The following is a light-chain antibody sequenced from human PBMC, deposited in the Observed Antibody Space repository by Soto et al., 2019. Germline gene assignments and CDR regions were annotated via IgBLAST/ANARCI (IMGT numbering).Light chain of an antibody. Sequence: QSVLTQPASASGTPGQRVTISCSGSSXNIGSNTVNWYQQLPGTAPKLLIYSNNQRPSGVPDRFSGSKSGTSASLAISGLQSEDEADYYCAARDDSLNGYVFGTGTKV. CDR1: SXNIGSNT. V-gene: IGLV1-44*01. CDR3: AARDDSLNGYV. J-gene: IGLJ1*01. CDR2: SNN.